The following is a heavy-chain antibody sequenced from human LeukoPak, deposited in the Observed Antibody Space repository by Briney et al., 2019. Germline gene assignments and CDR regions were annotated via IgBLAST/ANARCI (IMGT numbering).Heavy chain of an antibody. J-gene: IGHJ4*02. CDR3: ARCGVGVAAAAANC. V-gene: IGHV3-7*01. CDR2: IKQDGSEK. D-gene: IGHD6-13*01. CDR1: GFTFSSYW. Sequence: GGSLRLSCAASGFTFSSYWMSWVRLAPGKGLEWVANIKQDGSEKYYVDSVKGRFTISRDNAKSSLYLQMNSLRAEDTAVYYCARCGVGVAAAAANCWGQGTLLTVSS.